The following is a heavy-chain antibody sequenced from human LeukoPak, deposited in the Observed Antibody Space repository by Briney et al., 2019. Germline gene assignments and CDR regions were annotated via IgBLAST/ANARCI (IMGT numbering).Heavy chain of an antibody. J-gene: IGHJ5*02. CDR3: ARRGTWFDP. D-gene: IGHD1-1*01. Sequence: GGSLRLSCAASGSTFSSYWMSWVRQAPGKGLEWVANIKQDGSEKYYVDSVKGRFTISRDNAKNSLYLQMNSLRAEDTAVYYCARRGTWFDPWGQGTLVTVSS. CDR2: IKQDGSEK. V-gene: IGHV3-7*01. CDR1: GSTFSSYW.